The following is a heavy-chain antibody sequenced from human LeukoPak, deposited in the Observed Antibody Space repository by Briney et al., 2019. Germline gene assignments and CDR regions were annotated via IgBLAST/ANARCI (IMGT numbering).Heavy chain of an antibody. CDR3: AAISYNWNGSWFDP. D-gene: IGHD1-1*01. CDR2: INPNSGDT. V-gene: IGHV1-2*02. Sequence: ASVKVSCKASGYTLTGYYMHWVRQAPGQGLEWMGWINPNSGDTNYAQKFQGRVTMTRDTSISTAYMELSRLRSDDTAVYYCAAISYNWNGSWFDPWGRGTLVTVSS. J-gene: IGHJ5*02. CDR1: GYTLTGYY.